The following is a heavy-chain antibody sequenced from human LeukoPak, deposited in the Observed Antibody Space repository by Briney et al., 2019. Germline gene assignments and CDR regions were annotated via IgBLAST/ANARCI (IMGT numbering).Heavy chain of an antibody. CDR2: INSDGSST. CDR3: ARDEDWSGYYGAFNI. J-gene: IGHJ3*02. CDR1: GCTFSIYW. D-gene: IGHD3-3*01. Sequence: PGGSLRLSCAASGCTFSIYWMHWVRQAPGKGLVWVSRINSDGSSTSYADSVKGRFTISRDNAKNTLYLQMNSLRAEDTAVFYCARDEDWSGYYGAFNIWGQGTMVTVSS. V-gene: IGHV3-74*01.